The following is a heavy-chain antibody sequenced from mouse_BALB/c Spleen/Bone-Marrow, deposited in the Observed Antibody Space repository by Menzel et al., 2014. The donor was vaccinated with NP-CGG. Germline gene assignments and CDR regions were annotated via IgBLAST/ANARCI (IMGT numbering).Heavy chain of an antibody. CDR1: GYTFTSYW. CDR3: ARRDYWYFDV. CDR2: INPSTGYT. Sequence: QVQLQQSGAELAKPGASVKMSCKAPGYTFTSYWMHWVKQRPGQGLEWIGYINPSTGYTEYNQKFKDKATLTADKSSSTAYMQLSSLTSEDSAVYYCARRDYWYFDVWGAGTTVTVSS. J-gene: IGHJ1*01. V-gene: IGHV1-7*01.